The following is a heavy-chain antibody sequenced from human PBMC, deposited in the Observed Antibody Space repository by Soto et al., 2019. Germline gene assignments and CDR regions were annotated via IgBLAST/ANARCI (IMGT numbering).Heavy chain of an antibody. CDR1: GFTFSSYS. Sequence: QPGGSLRLSCAASGFTFSSYSMNWVRQAPGKGLEWVSYISSSSSTIYYADSVKGRFTISRDNSKSTLYLQMNSLTIEDTAVYYCTADLAHWGQGTLVTVSS. J-gene: IGHJ1*01. V-gene: IGHV3-48*01. CDR2: ISSSSSTI. CDR3: TADLAH.